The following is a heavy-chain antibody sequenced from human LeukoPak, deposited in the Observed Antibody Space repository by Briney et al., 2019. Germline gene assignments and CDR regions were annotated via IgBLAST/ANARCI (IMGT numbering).Heavy chain of an antibody. Sequence: PSETLSLTCTVSGGAINSYYWSWIRQPPGKGLEWIGYLYYTGSPSYNPSLEGRVTISVDASKNQFSLKLRSVTAADTAVFFCARGHRTDAFDIWGQGTRFIVSS. CDR1: GGAINSYY. CDR3: ARGHRTDAFDI. V-gene: IGHV4-59*01. CDR2: LYYTGSP. J-gene: IGHJ3*02.